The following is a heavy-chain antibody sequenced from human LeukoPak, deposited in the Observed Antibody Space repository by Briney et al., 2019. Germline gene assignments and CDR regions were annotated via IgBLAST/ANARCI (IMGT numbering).Heavy chain of an antibody. CDR1: GFTLSTNA. V-gene: IGHV3-23*01. D-gene: IGHD1-14*01. Sequence: GGSLRLSCLTSGFTLSTNAMSWVRQAPGKGLEWISGISGSGASTYYADSVKGRFTISRDNSKNTLYLQMNSLRAEDTAVHYCAKGGRTHFDYWGQGTLVTVSS. CDR2: ISGSGAST. J-gene: IGHJ4*02. CDR3: AKGGRTHFDY.